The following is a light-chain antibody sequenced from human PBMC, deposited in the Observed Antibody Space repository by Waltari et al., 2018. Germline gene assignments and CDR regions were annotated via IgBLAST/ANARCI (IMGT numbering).Light chain of an antibody. CDR1: QSVSSSY. J-gene: IGKJ1*01. CDR3: QQYGSSLWT. V-gene: IGKV3-20*01. Sequence: EIVLTQSPGTLSLSPGETATLSCRASQSVSSSYLAWYQQEPGQAPRLLIYGASSRATGIPYRFSGSGSGTEFTLTISRLEPEDFGVYYGQQYGSSLWTFGQGTKVEIK. CDR2: GAS.